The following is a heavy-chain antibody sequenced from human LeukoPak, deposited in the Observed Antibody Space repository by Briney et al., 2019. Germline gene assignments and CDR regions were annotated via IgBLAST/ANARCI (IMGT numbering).Heavy chain of an antibody. CDR3: ARGLGIVVVPAAKYFDY. CDR1: GGSISSSSYY. J-gene: IGHJ4*02. Sequence: SETLSLTCTVSGGSISSSSYYWSWIRQPPGKGLEWIGEINHSGSTNYNPSLKSRVTISVDTSKNQFSLKLSSVTAADTAVYYCARGLGIVVVPAAKYFDYWGQGTLVTVSS. D-gene: IGHD2-2*01. CDR2: INHSGST. V-gene: IGHV4-39*07.